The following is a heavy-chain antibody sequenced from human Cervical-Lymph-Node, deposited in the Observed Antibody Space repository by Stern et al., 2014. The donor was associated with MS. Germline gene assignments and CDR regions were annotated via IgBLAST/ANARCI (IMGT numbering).Heavy chain of an antibody. J-gene: IGHJ5*02. Sequence: QVTLKESGPALVKPRQTLTLTCTLSGFSLSTSGMCVSWIRQPPGKALEWLARIAWDDDKYYSTSLQTRLTISKDTSKSQVVLTMTNVDPVYTATYYCARQQLIKGDWFDLWGQGTLVTVSS. D-gene: IGHD6-13*01. CDR1: GFSLSTSGMC. V-gene: IGHV2-70*15. CDR2: IAWDDDK. CDR3: ARQQLIKGDWFDL.